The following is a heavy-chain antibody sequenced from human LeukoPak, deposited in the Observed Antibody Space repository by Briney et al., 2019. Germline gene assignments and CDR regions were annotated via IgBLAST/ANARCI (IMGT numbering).Heavy chain of an antibody. CDR1: XFAFSSYA. V-gene: IGHV3-23*01. J-gene: IGHJ4*02. D-gene: IGHD6-19*01. CDR2: ISGSGGST. CDR3: AKVIAVAGTPVDY. Sequence: LXCAAXXFAFSSYAMSWVRQAPGKGLEWVSAISGSGGSTYYADSVKGRFTISRDNSKNTLYLQMNSLRAEDTAVYYCAKVIAVAGTPVDYWGQGTLVTVSS.